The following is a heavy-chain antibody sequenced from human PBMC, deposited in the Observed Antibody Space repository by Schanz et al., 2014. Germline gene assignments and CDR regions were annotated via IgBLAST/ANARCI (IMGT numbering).Heavy chain of an antibody. V-gene: IGHV3-23*04. CDR3: AKRCSSTSCSHGAFDI. CDR2: ISGSDGST. J-gene: IGHJ3*02. D-gene: IGHD2-2*01. Sequence: EVQVVESGGGLVQPGGSLRLSCEASGFTLTSYALTWVRQAPGKGLEWVAGISGSDGSTYYADSVKGRFTISRDNSKNTLYLQMNSLRDEDTAMYYCAKRCSSTSCSHGAFDIWGQGTMVTVSS. CDR1: GFTLTSYA.